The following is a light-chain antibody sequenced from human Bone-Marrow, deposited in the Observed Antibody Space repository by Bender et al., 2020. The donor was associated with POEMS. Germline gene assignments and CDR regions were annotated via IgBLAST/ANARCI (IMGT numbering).Light chain of an antibody. J-gene: IGLJ3*02. CDR1: SSDVGNYGL. Sequence: QSALTQPASVSGSPGRSITISCTGISSDVGNYGLSWYQQPPAKAPKLLIYEGNKRPSGVSDRFSGSLSGNTASLTISGLQVEDEAVYSCCTYTSGGWVFGGGTEVTVL. V-gene: IGLV2-23*01. CDR3: CTYTSGGWV. CDR2: EGN.